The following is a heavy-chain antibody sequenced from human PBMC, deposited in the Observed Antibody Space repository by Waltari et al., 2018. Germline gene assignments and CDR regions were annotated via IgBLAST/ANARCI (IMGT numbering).Heavy chain of an antibody. V-gene: IGHV3-7*01. CDR1: GFTFSSYW. J-gene: IGHJ3*02. Sequence: EVQLVESGGGLVQPGGSLRLSCAASGFTFSSYWMSWVRQAPGKGLEWVANIKQDGSEKYYVDSVKGRFTISRDNAKNSLYLQMNSLRAEDTAVYYCARDGYGDYAAFDIWGQGTMVTVS. CDR3: ARDGYGDYAAFDI. CDR2: IKQDGSEK. D-gene: IGHD4-17*01.